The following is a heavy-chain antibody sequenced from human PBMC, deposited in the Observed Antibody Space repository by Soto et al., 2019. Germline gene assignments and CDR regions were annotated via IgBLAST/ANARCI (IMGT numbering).Heavy chain of an antibody. CDR1: GFDFSNAW. CDR2: IKSKRDGETI. J-gene: IGHJ4*02. V-gene: IGHV3-15*01. Sequence: PGGSLRLGCAASGFDFSNAWITGVRQAPGKGLEWIGRIKSKRDGETIDDAAPVKGRFTISRDDSTNTLYLQMDSLKVEDTATYYCTRGAPSGTFYDYWGQGTLVTVSS. D-gene: IGHD6-13*01. CDR3: TRGAPSGTFYDY.